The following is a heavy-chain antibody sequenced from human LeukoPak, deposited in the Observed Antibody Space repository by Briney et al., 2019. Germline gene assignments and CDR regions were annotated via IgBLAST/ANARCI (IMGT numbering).Heavy chain of an antibody. J-gene: IGHJ5*01. CDR3: ARRITLFGDGNWFDF. D-gene: IGHD3-3*01. Sequence: GESLKISCKGAGYSFTHYWIGWVRQMPGKGLEWMGLIYPGDSDTRYSPSFHGQVIISANKSISPAYLQWSSMKASDTAMYYCARRITLFGDGNWFDFWGQGTLVTVSS. CDR1: GYSFTHYW. V-gene: IGHV5-51*01. CDR2: IYPGDSDT.